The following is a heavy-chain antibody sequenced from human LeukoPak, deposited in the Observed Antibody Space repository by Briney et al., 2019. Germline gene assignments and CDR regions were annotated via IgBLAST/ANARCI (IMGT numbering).Heavy chain of an antibody. CDR3: AMDSGWYYFDY. D-gene: IGHD6-19*01. CDR2: IWYDGSNK. J-gene: IGHJ4*02. CDR1: GFTFSSYG. Sequence: PGGSLRLSCAASGFTFSSYGMHWVRQAPGKGLEWVAVIWYDGSNKYYADSVKGRFTISRDNSKNTLYLQMNSLRAEDTAVYYCAMDSGWYYFDYWGQGTLVTVSS. V-gene: IGHV3-30*02.